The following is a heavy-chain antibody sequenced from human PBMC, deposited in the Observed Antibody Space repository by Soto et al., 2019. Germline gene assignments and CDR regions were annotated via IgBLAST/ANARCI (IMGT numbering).Heavy chain of an antibody. D-gene: IGHD1-26*01. J-gene: IGHJ6*02. V-gene: IGHV3-23*01. CDR2: ISGIGGST. CDR1: GFTFSSYA. Sequence: EVQLLESGGGLVQPGGSLRLSCAASGFTFSSYAMSWVSQSPGTGLEWVSAISGIGGSTYYADSVKGRFTISRDNSKNKLYLQINGLIAEDTAVYYCAKAGPEVGYYYYYGMDVWGQGTTVTVSS. CDR3: AKAGPEVGYYYYYGMDV.